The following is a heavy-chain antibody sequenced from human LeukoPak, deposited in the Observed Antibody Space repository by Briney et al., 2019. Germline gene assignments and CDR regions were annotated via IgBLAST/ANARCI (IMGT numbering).Heavy chain of an antibody. V-gene: IGHV3-21*01. CDR3: ARGGYDFWKPFDY. CDR2: ISSSSSYI. Sequence: GGSLRLSCAASGFTFSSYSMNWVRQAPGKGLEWVSSISSSSSYIYYADSVKGRFTISRDNAKNSLYLQMNSLRAEDTAVYYCARGGYDFWKPFDYWGQGTLVTVSS. CDR1: GFTFSSYS. J-gene: IGHJ4*02. D-gene: IGHD3-3*01.